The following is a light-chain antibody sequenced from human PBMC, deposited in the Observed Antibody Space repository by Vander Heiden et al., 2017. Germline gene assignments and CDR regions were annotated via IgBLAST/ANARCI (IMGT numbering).Light chain of an antibody. Sequence: DIQMTPSPSTLSASVGDRVTITCRASQSISSWLAWYQQKPGKAPKLLIYKASSLESGVPSRFSGSGSGTEFTLTISSLQPDDFATYYCQQDNSYSITFGHGTKVDIK. CDR3: QQDNSYSIT. J-gene: IGKJ3*01. CDR1: QSISSW. CDR2: KAS. V-gene: IGKV1-5*03.